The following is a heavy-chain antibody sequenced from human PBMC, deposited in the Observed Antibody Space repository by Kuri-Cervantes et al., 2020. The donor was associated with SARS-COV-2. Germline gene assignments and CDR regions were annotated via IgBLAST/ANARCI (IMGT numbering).Heavy chain of an antibody. Sequence: GGSLRLSCAASGFTFSSYGMHWVRQAPGKGLEWVAVISYDGSNKYYADSVKGRFTISRDNSKNTLYLQMNSLRAEDTAVYYCASALLMGGDYVGVIDYWGQGTLVTVSS. D-gene: IGHD4-23*01. J-gene: IGHJ4*02. CDR2: ISYDGSNK. CDR1: GFTFSSYG. V-gene: IGHV3-30*03. CDR3: ASALLMGGDYVGVIDY.